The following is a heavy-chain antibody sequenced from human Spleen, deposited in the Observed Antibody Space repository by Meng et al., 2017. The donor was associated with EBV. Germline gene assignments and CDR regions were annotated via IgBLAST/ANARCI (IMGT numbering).Heavy chain of an antibody. Sequence: HTNLKEAGPTSVKPTQTLTLTCTFSGFSLSTSGVGVGWIRQPPGKALEWLALVYWDDDKRYDPSLKSRLTITKDTSKNQVVLRMTNMDPVDTATYYCAHRREPGRYGAYQNLSFDYWGQGTLVTVSS. D-gene: IGHD4-17*01. CDR2: VYWDDDK. V-gene: IGHV2-5*05. CDR1: GFSLSTSGVG. CDR3: AHRREPGRYGAYQNLSFDY. J-gene: IGHJ4*02.